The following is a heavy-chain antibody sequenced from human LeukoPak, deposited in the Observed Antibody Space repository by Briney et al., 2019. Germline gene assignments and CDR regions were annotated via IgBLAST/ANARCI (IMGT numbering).Heavy chain of an antibody. V-gene: IGHV4-39*01. Sequence: SETLSLTCTVSGGSISDISYYWDWIRQPPGKGLEWIGSVYYSGSTSYNPSLKGRVTISVDTSKNQFSLKLSSVTAADTAVYFYARHVSYSGDNFDSWGQGTLVTVSS. CDR3: ARHVSYSGDNFDS. CDR2: VYYSGST. J-gene: IGHJ4*02. D-gene: IGHD6-19*01. CDR1: GGSISDISYY.